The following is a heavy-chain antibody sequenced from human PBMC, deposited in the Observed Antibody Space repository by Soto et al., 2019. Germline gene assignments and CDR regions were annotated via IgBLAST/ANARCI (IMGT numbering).Heavy chain of an antibody. CDR2: VRGNGDPP. V-gene: IGHV3-64D*06. J-gene: IGHJ4*02. Sequence: GSLLLSCSASGCTFSSYAMHWVRQAPGKGLEYVSGVRGNGDPPFYADSVKGRFTISRDNSKNTLYLQMSSLSADDTAVYYCVKSRGGNNFDFFDWGQGALVTVSS. CDR1: GCTFSSYA. CDR3: VKSRGGNNFDFFD. D-gene: IGHD5-12*01.